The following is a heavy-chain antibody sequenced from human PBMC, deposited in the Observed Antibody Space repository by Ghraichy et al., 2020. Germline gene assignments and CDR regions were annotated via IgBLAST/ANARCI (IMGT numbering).Heavy chain of an antibody. CDR3: ARGVLGYCSSTSCSDYYFDY. CDR2: IYTSGST. J-gene: IGHJ4*02. Sequence: GSLRLSCTVSGGSISSYYWSWIRQPAGKGLEWIGRIYTSGSTNYNPSLKSRVTMSVDTSKNQFSLKLSSVTAADTAVYYCARGVLGYCSSTSCSDYYFDYWGQGTLVTVSS. V-gene: IGHV4-4*07. D-gene: IGHD2-2*01. CDR1: GGSISSYY.